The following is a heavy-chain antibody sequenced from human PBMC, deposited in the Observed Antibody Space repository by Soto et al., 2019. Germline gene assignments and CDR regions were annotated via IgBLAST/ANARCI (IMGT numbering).Heavy chain of an antibody. Sequence: GGSLRLSCAASGFTFSSYAMSWVRQAPGKGLEWVSAISGSGGSTYYADSVKGRFTISRDNSKNTLYLQMNSLRAGDTAVYYCAKDLSPREWLVPVGYYYYGMDVWGQGTTVTVSS. CDR2: ISGSGGST. J-gene: IGHJ6*02. D-gene: IGHD6-19*01. CDR1: GFTFSSYA. CDR3: AKDLSPREWLVPVGYYYYGMDV. V-gene: IGHV3-23*01.